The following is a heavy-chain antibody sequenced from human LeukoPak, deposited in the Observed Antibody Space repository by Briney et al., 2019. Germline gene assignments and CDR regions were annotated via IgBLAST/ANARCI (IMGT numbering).Heavy chain of an antibody. V-gene: IGHV3-30-3*01. D-gene: IGHD3-9*01. CDR1: GFFFGSYA. CDR2: ISYDGSKT. J-gene: IGHJ5*02. Sequence: GGSMRLSCEGSGFFFGSYAMHWVRQAPGKGLEWVAIISYDGSKTDYVDSVKGRFIVSRDNSKNTVYLEMKSLTGGDTAVYFCTCLHPTRAHDDWSDRWDRNWFDPWGQGTQVIVSS. CDR3: TCLHPTRAHDDWSDRWDRNWFDP.